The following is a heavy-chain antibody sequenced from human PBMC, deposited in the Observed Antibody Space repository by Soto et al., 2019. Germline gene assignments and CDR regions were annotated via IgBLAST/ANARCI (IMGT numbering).Heavy chain of an antibody. V-gene: IGHV4-39*07. CDR3: ARVRWTVAGPGHFDY. Sequence: SSETLSLTCTVSGGSISSSSYYWGWIRQPPGKGLEWIGNIYYSGSTYYNPSLKSRVTISVDTSKNQFSLKLSSVTAADTAVYYCARVRWTVAGPGHFDYWGQGTLVTVAS. CDR1: GGSISSSSYY. D-gene: IGHD6-19*01. J-gene: IGHJ4*02. CDR2: IYYSGST.